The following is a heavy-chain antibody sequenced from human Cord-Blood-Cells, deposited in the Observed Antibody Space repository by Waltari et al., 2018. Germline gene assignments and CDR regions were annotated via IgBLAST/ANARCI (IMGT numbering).Heavy chain of an antibody. CDR2: SYPGDSYT. Sequence: EVQLVQSGAEVKKPGESLKISCKGSGYSFTSYWIGWVRQMPGKGLEWMGLSYPGDSYTSNSPSFQGQVTISADKSISTAYRQWGSLKASDTAMYYCARRTGDSDDAFDIWGQGTMVTVSS. CDR3: ARRTGDSDDAFDI. V-gene: IGHV5-51*03. D-gene: IGHD7-27*01. CDR1: GYSFTSYW. J-gene: IGHJ3*02.